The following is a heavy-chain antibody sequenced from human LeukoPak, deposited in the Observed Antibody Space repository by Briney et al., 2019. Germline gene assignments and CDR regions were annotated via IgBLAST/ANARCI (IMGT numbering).Heavy chain of an antibody. Sequence: SETLSLACTVSGGSIGSSSYYWGWIRQPPGKGLEGIGSIYYSGSTYYNPSLKGRVTISVDTSKNQFSLKLSSVTAADTAVYYCARDHGTVGLRYWGQGTLVTVSS. CDR3: ARDHGTVGLRY. V-gene: IGHV4-39*07. J-gene: IGHJ4*02. CDR1: GGSIGSSSYY. CDR2: IYYSGST. D-gene: IGHD2-8*02.